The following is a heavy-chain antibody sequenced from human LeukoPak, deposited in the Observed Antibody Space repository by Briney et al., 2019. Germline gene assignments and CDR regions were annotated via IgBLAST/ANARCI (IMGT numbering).Heavy chain of an antibody. CDR1: GYSISSNYY. Sequence: SETLSLTCTVSGYSISSNYYWGWIRQPPGKGLEWIGNIYHSGTTYYNPSLKSRVTISVDTSKNQFSLKLSSVTAADTAVYYCARHRMGIGDHNWFDPWGQGTLVTVSS. CDR3: ARHRMGIGDHNWFDP. CDR2: IYHSGTT. J-gene: IGHJ5*02. D-gene: IGHD3-10*01. V-gene: IGHV4-38-2*02.